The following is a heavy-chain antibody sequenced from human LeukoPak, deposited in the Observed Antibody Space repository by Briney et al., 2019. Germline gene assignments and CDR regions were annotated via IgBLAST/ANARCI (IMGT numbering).Heavy chain of an antibody. D-gene: IGHD1-14*01. CDR1: GGSISSYY. V-gene: IGHV4-59*08. CDR2: IYYSGST. J-gene: IGHJ5*02. CDR3: ARAEDSGWFDP. Sequence: PSETLSLTCSVSGGSISSYYWSWIRQPPGKGLEWIGYIYYSGSTNYNPSLKSRVTMSVDTSKNQFSLKLTSVTAADTAVYYCARAEDSGWFDPWGQGTLVTVSS.